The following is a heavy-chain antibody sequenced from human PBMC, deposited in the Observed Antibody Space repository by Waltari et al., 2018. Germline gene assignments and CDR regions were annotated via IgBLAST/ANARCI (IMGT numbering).Heavy chain of an antibody. CDR1: GFPFHDYA. J-gene: IGHJ3*02. V-gene: IGHV3-9*03. CDR2: ISLDSNII. D-gene: IGHD3-22*01. Sequence: EVQLVESGGGLVQPGRYMRLSFSASGFPFHDYALPWVPKAPGKGLEWVSGISLDSNIIDYAYSVKGRFTISRDNAKNSLYLQMNSLRAEDVALYFCAKEGTYYFDSSGYSRGAFDIWGQGTMVIVSS. CDR3: AKEGTYYFDSSGYSRGAFDI.